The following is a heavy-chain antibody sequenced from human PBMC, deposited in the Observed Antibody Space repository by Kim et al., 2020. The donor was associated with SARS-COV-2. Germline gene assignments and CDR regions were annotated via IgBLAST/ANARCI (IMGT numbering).Heavy chain of an antibody. D-gene: IGHD3-3*01. CDR3: TRERGKGDFWSNYVFYQDYYGMAV. CDR2: ISYDGSSN. V-gene: IGHV3-30-3*01. CDR1: GFTFSDYA. J-gene: IGHJ6*02. Sequence: GGSLRLSCAASGFTFSDYAMHWVRQAPGKGLEWVTVISYDGSSNYYADSVKGRFTISRDNSKNTLYLQLKSLRAEDTAVYYCTRERGKGDFWSNYVFYQDYYGMAVWGQGTTVTVSS.